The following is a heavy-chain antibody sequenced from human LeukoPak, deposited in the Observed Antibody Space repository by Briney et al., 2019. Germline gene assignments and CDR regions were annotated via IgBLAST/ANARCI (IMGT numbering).Heavy chain of an antibody. CDR3: ATADKWEPLDY. CDR2: FEPEDGEP. D-gene: IGHD1-26*01. Sequence: ASAKVSCKVSGNSLRDTSIHWVRQAPGQWLEWMGGFEPEDGEPIFAQTFQGRLSMTEDTSTDTAHMELSSLTVEDTAVYYCATADKWEPLDYWGQGTLVTVSS. J-gene: IGHJ4*02. V-gene: IGHV1-24*01. CDR1: GNSLRDTS.